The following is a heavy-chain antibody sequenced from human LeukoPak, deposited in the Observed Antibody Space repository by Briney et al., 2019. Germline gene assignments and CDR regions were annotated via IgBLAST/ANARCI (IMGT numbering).Heavy chain of an antibody. CDR1: GYTLTELS. D-gene: IGHD3-22*01. V-gene: IGHV1-24*01. CDR2: FDPEDGET. CDR3: ATAPLRRSSGYN. J-gene: IGHJ4*02. Sequence: ASVKVSCKVSGYTLTELSMHWVRQAPGKGLEWMGGFDPEDGETIYAQKFQGRVTMTEDTTTDTAYMELSSLRSEDTAVYYCATAPLRRSSGYNWGQGTLVTVSS.